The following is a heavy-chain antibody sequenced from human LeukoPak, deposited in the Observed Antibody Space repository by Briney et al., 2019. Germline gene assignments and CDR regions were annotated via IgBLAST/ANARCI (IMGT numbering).Heavy chain of an antibody. D-gene: IGHD3-9*01. CDR1: GGSFSGYY. CDR3: VRRVRYFGQNDY. CDR2: INHSGST. J-gene: IGHJ4*02. Sequence: SETLSLTCAVYGGSFSGYYWSWIRQPPGKGLEWIGEINHSGSTNYNPSLKSRVTISVDTSKNQFSLKLSSVTAADSAVYYCVRRVRYFGQNDYWGQGTLVTVSS. V-gene: IGHV4-34*01.